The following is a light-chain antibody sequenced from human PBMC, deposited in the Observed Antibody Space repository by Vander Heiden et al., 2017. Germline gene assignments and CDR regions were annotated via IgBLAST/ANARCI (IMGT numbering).Light chain of an antibody. J-gene: IGKJ2*01. CDR2: DAS. CDR1: QSVSSY. V-gene: IGKV3-11*01. CDR3: QQHSNGPLYT. Sequence: EIVLTQSPATLSLSPGERATLSCRASQSVSSYLAWYQQKPGQAPRLLIYDASNRATGIPARFSGSGSGTDFTLTISSREPEDFAVYYCQQHSNGPLYTFGQGTKLEIK.